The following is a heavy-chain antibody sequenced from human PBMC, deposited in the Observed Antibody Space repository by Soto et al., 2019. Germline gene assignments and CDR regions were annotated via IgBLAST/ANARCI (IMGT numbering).Heavy chain of an antibody. CDR2: IYDNGIT. CDR1: GRSITSYY. V-gene: IGHV4-59*12. D-gene: IGHD3-22*01. Sequence: QVVLQESGPGLVKPSETLSLTCSVSGRSITSYYWSWVRQPPGKGLEWMGYIYDNGITSQNPSLKSRVTMSADTSQNQFSLKLTSVTGADTAVYYCARTYDSNGYANEFDAWGQGILVTVTS. J-gene: IGHJ4*02. CDR3: ARTYDSNGYANEFDA.